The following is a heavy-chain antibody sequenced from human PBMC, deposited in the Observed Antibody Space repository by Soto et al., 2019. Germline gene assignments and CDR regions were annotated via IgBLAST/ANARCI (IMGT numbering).Heavy chain of an antibody. J-gene: IGHJ3*02. D-gene: IGHD3-3*01. CDR2: INAGNGNT. Sequence: ASVKVSCKASGYTFTSYAMHWVRQAPGQRLEWMGWINAGNGNTKYSQKFQGRVTITRDTSASTAYMELSSLRSEDTAVYYCAREFTIFGVVIMGSDAFDIWGQGTMVTVSS. CDR1: GYTFTSYA. V-gene: IGHV1-3*01. CDR3: AREFTIFGVVIMGSDAFDI.